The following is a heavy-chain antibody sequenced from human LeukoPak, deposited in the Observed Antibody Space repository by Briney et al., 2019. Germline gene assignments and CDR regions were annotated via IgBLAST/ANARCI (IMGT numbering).Heavy chain of an antibody. CDR1: GFTFSNYN. CDR2: ISSSSTNI. CDR3: ARDRLNSGSYSSAFDI. V-gene: IGHV3-21*01. Sequence: GALRLSCAASGFTFSNYNMNWVRQAPGKGLEWVSYISSSSTNIYYTDSVKGRFTISRDNAKNSLYLQMNSLRAEDTAVYYCARDRLNSGSYSSAFDIWGQGTMVTVSS. D-gene: IGHD1-26*01. J-gene: IGHJ3*02.